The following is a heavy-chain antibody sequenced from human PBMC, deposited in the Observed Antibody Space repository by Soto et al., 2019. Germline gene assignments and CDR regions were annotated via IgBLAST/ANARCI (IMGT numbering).Heavy chain of an antibody. CDR1: GFTFSSYG. Sequence: QVQLVESGGGVVQPGRSLRLSCAASGFTFSSYGMHWVRQAPGKGLEWVAVIWYDGSNKYYADSVMGRFTISRDNSKNTLYLQMNSLRAEDTAVYYCARDRCSSTSCYVVSRGFSSGWYVFDYWGQGTLVTVSS. CDR2: IWYDGSNK. CDR3: ARDRCSSTSCYVVSRGFSSGWYVFDY. D-gene: IGHD2-2*01. V-gene: IGHV3-33*01. J-gene: IGHJ4*02.